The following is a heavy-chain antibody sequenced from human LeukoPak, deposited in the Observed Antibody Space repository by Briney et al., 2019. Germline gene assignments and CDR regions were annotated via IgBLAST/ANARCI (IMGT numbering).Heavy chain of an antibody. CDR2: IYYSGST. J-gene: IGHJ5*02. CDR1: GGSRSTTY. V-gene: IGHV4-59*08. Sequence: SETLSLTCTVSGGSRSTTYWSWIRQPPGKGLEWIGYIYYSGSTNYNPSLKSRVTISVDTSKNQFSLKLSSVTAADTAVYYCARRINTNYYYGSGSYGDWFDPWGQGTLVTVSS. CDR3: ARRINTNYYYGSGSYGDWFDP. D-gene: IGHD3-10*01.